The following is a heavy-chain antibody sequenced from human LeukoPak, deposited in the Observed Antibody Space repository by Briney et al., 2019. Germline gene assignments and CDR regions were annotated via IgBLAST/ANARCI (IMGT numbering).Heavy chain of an antibody. CDR1: GFTFSSYD. CDR3: GKGSPLGYCAGAVCYTKIIYFDY. CDR2: ISGNGGYT. Sequence: GGSLRLSCAASGFTFSSYDMIWVRQAPGKGLEWVSSISGNGGYTYYAASVKGRFTISRDNSKNTLYLQMNSLRADDTAEYYCGKGSPLGYCAGAVCYTKIIYFDYWGQGTLVTVSS. D-gene: IGHD2-8*02. J-gene: IGHJ4*02. V-gene: IGHV3-23*01.